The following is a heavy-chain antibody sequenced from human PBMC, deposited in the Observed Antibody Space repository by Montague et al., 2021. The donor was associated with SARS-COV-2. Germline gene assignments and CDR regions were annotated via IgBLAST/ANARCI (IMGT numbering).Heavy chain of an antibody. D-gene: IGHD4-23*01. CDR2: IYYSGST. V-gene: IGHV4-59*01. Sequence: SETLSLTCSVSGGSISSNYWSWIRQPPGKGLEWIGYIYYSGSTSYNPSLKSRVTISVDTSKNQFSLKLSSVTAADTAVYYCARDTVAWRWPFYQGRGMDVWGQGTTVTVSS. CDR3: ARDTVAWRWPFYQGRGMDV. J-gene: IGHJ6*02. CDR1: GGSISSNY.